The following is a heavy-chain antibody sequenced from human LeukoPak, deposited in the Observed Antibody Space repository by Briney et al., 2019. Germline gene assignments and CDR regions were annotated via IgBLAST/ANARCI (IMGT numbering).Heavy chain of an antibody. Sequence: ASVKVSCKASGATFSSYAITWVRQAPGQGLEWMGGIIPIFGTANYAQKFQGRVTITADESTSTAYMELSSLRSEDTAVYYCAREPYGSGSPDVWGKGITVTVSA. CDR1: GATFSSYA. J-gene: IGHJ6*04. V-gene: IGHV1-69*01. CDR2: IIPIFGTA. D-gene: IGHD3-10*01. CDR3: AREPYGSGSPDV.